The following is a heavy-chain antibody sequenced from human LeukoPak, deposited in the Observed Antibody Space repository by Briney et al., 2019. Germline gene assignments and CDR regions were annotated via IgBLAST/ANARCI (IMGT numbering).Heavy chain of an antibody. Sequence: ASVKVSCKASGYTFSGYQVHWLRQAPGQGLEWMGRMNPSSGVTNYAQKFQGRVTMTRDTSISTAYLDLSALKSDDTAVYYYASRAASVTLGYWGQGTLVTVSS. J-gene: IGHJ4*02. V-gene: IGHV1-2*06. D-gene: IGHD2-15*01. CDR3: ASRAASVTLGY. CDR1: GYTFSGYQ. CDR2: MNPSSGVT.